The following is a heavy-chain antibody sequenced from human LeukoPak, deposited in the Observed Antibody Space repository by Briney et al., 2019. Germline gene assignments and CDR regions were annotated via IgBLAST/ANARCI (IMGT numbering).Heavy chain of an antibody. V-gene: IGHV4-39*01. CDR3: ARRRTTVTTYHFDY. J-gene: IGHJ4*02. CDR2: IYYSGST. CDR1: GGSIGSSSYY. Sequence: SETLSLTCTVSGGSIGSSSYYWGWIRQPPGKGLEWIGSIYYSGSTYYNPSLKSRVTISVDTSKNQFSLKLSSVTAADTAVYYCARRRTTVTTYHFDYWGQGTLVTVSS. D-gene: IGHD4-17*01.